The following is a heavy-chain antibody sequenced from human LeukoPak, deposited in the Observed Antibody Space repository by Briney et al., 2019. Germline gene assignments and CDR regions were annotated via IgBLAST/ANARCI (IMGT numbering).Heavy chain of an antibody. CDR1: GGSFSGYY. CDR3: ARAYPQTGTPDY. J-gene: IGHJ4*02. CDR2: INHSGST. D-gene: IGHD1-1*01. V-gene: IGHV4-34*01. Sequence: KPSETLSLACAVYGGSFSGYYWSWIRQPPGKGLEWIGEINHSGSTNYNPSLKSRVTISVDTSKNQFSLKLSSVTAADTAVYYCARAYPQTGTPDYWGQGTLVTVSS.